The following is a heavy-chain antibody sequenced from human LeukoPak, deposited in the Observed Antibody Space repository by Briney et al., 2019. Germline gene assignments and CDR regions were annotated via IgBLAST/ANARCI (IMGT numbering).Heavy chain of an antibody. Sequence: ASETLSLTCAVYGGSFSGYYWSWIRQPPGKGLEWIGEINHSGSTNYNPSLKSRVTISVDTSKNQFSLKLSSVTAADTAVYYCARDLIGGYSGSEYYFDYWGQGTLVTVSS. CDR2: INHSGST. J-gene: IGHJ4*02. D-gene: IGHD5-12*01. CDR3: ARDLIGGYSGSEYYFDY. V-gene: IGHV4-34*01. CDR1: GGSFSGYY.